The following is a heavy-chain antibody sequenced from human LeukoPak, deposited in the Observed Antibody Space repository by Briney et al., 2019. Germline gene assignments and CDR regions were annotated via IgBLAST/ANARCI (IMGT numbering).Heavy chain of an antibody. D-gene: IGHD6-19*01. J-gene: IGHJ4*02. V-gene: IGHV3-7*01. Sequence: GGSLRLSCAASGFTFSSYWMTWVRQAPGKGLEWVANIEQDGGETYYVDSVKGRFTISRDNAKNSLSLQMNSLRAEDTAVYYCARRGIISGWYWAYYFDYXGQGTLVTVS. CDR3: ARRGIISGWYWAYYFDY. CDR2: IEQDGGET. CDR1: GFTFSSYW.